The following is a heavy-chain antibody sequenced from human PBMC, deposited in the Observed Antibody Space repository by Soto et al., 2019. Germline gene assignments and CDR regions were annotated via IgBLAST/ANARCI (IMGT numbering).Heavy chain of an antibody. CDR1: GGSISSSGYY. D-gene: IGHD2-8*01. J-gene: IGHJ4*02. Sequence: XETLSFPGTVSGGSISSSGYYWGWIRQPPGKVLEWIGSIYYSGSAYYNPSLKSRVTISVDASKNQFSLKLSSVTAADTAVYYCASLRSGYCTNGVCFGFDYWGQGTLVTVSS. CDR3: ASLRSGYCTNGVCFGFDY. V-gene: IGHV4-39*01. CDR2: IYYSGSA.